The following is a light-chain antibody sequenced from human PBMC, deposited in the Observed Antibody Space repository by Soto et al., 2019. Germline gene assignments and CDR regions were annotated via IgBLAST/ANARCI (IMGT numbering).Light chain of an antibody. Sequence: DLQMTQSPSSLSASVGDRVTITCRASQTISIYLNWYQQKPGKAPKLLIYGTSSLQSGVPSRFSGSGSGTDFTLTISSLQPEDFATYYCQQSYTTPYTFGQGTKLEIK. CDR1: QTISIY. V-gene: IGKV1-39*01. CDR2: GTS. CDR3: QQSYTTPYT. J-gene: IGKJ2*01.